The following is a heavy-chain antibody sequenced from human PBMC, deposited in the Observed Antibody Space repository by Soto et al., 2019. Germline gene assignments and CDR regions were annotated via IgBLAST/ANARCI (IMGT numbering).Heavy chain of an antibody. Sequence: EVQLVESGGGLIQPGGSLRLSCAASGFTVTNSYMSWVRQAPGKGLEWVSIIYSGGSTYYADSVKGRFTISRDNSKYTLYLQMNSLRAEDTAVYYCARADSSGPKRWGAFDIWGQGTMVTVSS. CDR2: IYSGGST. J-gene: IGHJ3*02. V-gene: IGHV3-53*01. CDR1: GFTVTNSY. CDR3: ARADSSGPKRWGAFDI. D-gene: IGHD3-22*01.